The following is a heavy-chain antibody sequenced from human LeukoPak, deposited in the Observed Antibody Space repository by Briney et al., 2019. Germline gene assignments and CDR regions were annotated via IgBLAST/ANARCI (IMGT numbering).Heavy chain of an antibody. CDR2: IWYDGSNK. Sequence: PGGSLRLFCAASGFTFSSYGMHWVRQAPGKGLEWVAVIWYDGSNKYYADSVKGRFTISRDNSKNTLYLQMNSLRAEDTAVYYCARDGSALVRAFDIWGQGTMVTVSS. D-gene: IGHD6-13*01. CDR1: GFTFSSYG. CDR3: ARDGSALVRAFDI. V-gene: IGHV3-33*01. J-gene: IGHJ3*02.